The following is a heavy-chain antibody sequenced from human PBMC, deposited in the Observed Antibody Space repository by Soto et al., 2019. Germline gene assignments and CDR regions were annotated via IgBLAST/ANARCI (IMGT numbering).Heavy chain of an antibody. Sequence: GGSLRLSCVASVFTVSNNYMSWVRQAPGKGLELVSVSYSGGSTDYADSVKGRFTISRDNSKNTLYLQMNSLRADDTAVYYCARARDGYNFLYEPTWGQGTMVTVSS. CDR2: SYSGGST. J-gene: IGHJ4*02. CDR3: ARARDGYNFLYEPT. V-gene: IGHV3-53*01. CDR1: VFTVSNNY. D-gene: IGHD5-12*01.